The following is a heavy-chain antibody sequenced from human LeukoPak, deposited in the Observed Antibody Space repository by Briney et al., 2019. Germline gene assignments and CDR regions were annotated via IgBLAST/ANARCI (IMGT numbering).Heavy chain of an antibody. CDR2: ISYDGSNK. Sequence: GSLRLSCAASGFTFSSYAMHWVRQAPGKGLGWVAVISYDGSNKYYADSVKGRFTISRDNSKNTLYLQMNSLRAEDTAVYYCAREESSWYACFDYWGQGTLVTVSS. CDR3: AREESSWYACFDY. CDR1: GFTFSSYA. V-gene: IGHV3-30*04. D-gene: IGHD6-13*01. J-gene: IGHJ4*02.